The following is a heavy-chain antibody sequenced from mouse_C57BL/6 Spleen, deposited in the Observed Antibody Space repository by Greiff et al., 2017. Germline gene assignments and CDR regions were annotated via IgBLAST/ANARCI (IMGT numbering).Heavy chain of an antibody. CDR3: ARKRHELGFDY. CDR2: IYPGGGYT. J-gene: IGHJ2*01. Sequence: QVQLKESGAELVRPGTSVKMSCKASGYTFTNYWIGWAKQRPGHGLEWIGDIYPGGGYTNYNEKFKGKATLTADKSSSTAYMQFSSLTSEDSAIYYCARKRHELGFDYWGQGTTLTVSS. CDR1: GYTFTNYW. D-gene: IGHD4-1*01. V-gene: IGHV1-63*01.